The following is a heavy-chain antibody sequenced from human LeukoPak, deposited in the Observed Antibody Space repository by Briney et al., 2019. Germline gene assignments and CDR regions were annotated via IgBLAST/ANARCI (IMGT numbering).Heavy chain of an antibody. CDR1: GFTFSNHG. V-gene: IGHV3-33*06. CDR3: AKDTRSRYLQD. J-gene: IGHJ1*01. CDR2: IWYDGSNK. Sequence: TGGSLRLSCAASGFTFSNHGMHWVRQAPGKGLEWVEVIWYDGSNKYYADSVKGRFTISRDNSKNTLYLQMNSLRAEDTAIYYCAKDTRSRYLQDWGQGTLVTASS. D-gene: IGHD3-16*01.